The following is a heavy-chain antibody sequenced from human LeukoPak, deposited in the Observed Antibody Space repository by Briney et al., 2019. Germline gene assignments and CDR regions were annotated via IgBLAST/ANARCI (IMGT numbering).Heavy chain of an antibody. V-gene: IGHV3-9*03. Sequence: GGSLRLSCAVSGFTFDDYSMHWVRQAPGKGLEWVSGISWNSGSIGYADSVKGRFTISRDNAKNSLYLQMNSLRAEDMALYYCAKGRATMVRGPIDYWGQGTLVTVSS. D-gene: IGHD3-10*01. CDR1: GFTFDDYS. CDR3: AKGRATMVRGPIDY. CDR2: ISWNSGSI. J-gene: IGHJ4*02.